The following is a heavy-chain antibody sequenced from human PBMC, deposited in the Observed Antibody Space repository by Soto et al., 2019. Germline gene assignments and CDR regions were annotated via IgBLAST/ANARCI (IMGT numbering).Heavy chain of an antibody. CDR2: IGGVGTDR. CDR1: GFTFSDYA. D-gene: IGHD1-20*01. Sequence: DVQLLESGGGLVQPGGSLRLSCAASGFTFSDYAMTWVRQAPGKGPEWVSSIGGVGTDRYYADSEKGRFTISRDDSKNTLFLQMSMLRSDDTAVYYCAKDALAYNGKWDCFDPWGKGNLVTVSS. V-gene: IGHV3-23*01. J-gene: IGHJ5*02. CDR3: AKDALAYNGKWDCFDP.